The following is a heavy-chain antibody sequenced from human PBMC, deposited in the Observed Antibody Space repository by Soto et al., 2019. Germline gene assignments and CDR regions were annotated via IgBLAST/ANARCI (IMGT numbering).Heavy chain of an antibody. D-gene: IGHD2-8*01. Sequence: ASVKVSCKASGYTFTSYCISWVLQAPGQGLEWMGWISAYNGNTNYAQKLQGRVTMTTDTSTSTAYMELRSLRSDDTAVYYCARGKCTNGVCLFDYWGQGTLVTVSS. CDR3: ARGKCTNGVCLFDY. V-gene: IGHV1-18*01. J-gene: IGHJ4*02. CDR2: ISAYNGNT. CDR1: GYTFTSYC.